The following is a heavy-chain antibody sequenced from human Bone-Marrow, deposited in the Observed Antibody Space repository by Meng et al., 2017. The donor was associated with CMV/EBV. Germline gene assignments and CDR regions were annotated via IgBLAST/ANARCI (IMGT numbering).Heavy chain of an antibody. J-gene: IGHJ5*02. D-gene: IGHD2-2*02. V-gene: IGHV1-69*10. CDR3: AREVDCSSTSCYTGYGWFDP. Sequence: SYAIRWVRKAPGQGLEWMGGIIPILGIANYAQKFQGRVTITADKSTSTAYMELSSLRSEDTAVYYCAREVDCSSTSCYTGYGWFDPWGQGTLVTVSS. CDR1: SYA. CDR2: IIPILGIA.